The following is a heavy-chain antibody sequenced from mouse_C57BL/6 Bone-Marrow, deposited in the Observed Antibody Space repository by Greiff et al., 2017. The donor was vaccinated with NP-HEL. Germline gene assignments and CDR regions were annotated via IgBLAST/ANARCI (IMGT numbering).Heavy chain of an antibody. D-gene: IGHD1-1*02. J-gene: IGHJ3*01. CDR2: IHPNSGST. Sequence: QVQLQQPGAELVKPGASVKLSCKASGYTFTSYWMHWVKQRPGQGLEWIGMIHPNSGSTNYNEKFKSKATLTVDKSSSTAYMQLSSLTSEDSAVYYCARVVLCGFAYWGQGTLVTVSA. CDR1: GYTFTSYW. V-gene: IGHV1-64*01. CDR3: ARVVLCGFAY.